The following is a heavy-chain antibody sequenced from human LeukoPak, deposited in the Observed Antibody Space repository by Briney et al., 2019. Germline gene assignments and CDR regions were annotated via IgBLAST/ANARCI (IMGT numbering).Heavy chain of an antibody. Sequence: SETLSLTCTVSGGSISSYYWNWIRQPPGKGLEWIGYIYYSGSTNYNPSLKSRATISVDTSKNQFSLKLSSVTAADTAVYYCARAEGKRYGSLPFDYWGQGTLVTVSS. J-gene: IGHJ4*02. CDR3: ARAEGKRYGSLPFDY. CDR2: IYYSGST. D-gene: IGHD2-15*01. V-gene: IGHV4-59*01. CDR1: GGSISSYY.